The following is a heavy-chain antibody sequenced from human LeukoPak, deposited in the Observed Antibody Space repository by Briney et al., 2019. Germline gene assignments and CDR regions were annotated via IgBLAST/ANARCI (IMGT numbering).Heavy chain of an antibody. V-gene: IGHV1-69-2*01. CDR1: GYTFTDHY. J-gene: IGHJ4*01. D-gene: IGHD1-1*01. CDR3: ATDRIVETGNI. CDR2: VDPEDGDT. Sequence: ASVKVSCKASGYTFTDHYIHWVQQVPGKGPQWMGRVDPEDGDTRYAEQFQGRVTITADTSINTVYVDLSSLRSDDTAVYYCATDRIVETGNIWGHGTLVIVSS.